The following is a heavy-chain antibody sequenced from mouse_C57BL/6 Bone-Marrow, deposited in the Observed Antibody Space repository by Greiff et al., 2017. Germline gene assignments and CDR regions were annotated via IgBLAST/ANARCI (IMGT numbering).Heavy chain of an antibody. V-gene: IGHV1-74*01. J-gene: IGHJ1*03. CDR1: GYTFTSYW. CDR2: IHPSASDT. CDR3: ARSGGYYGSEGV. D-gene: IGHD1-1*01. Sequence: VQLQQPGAELVKPGASVKVSCKASGYTFTSYWMHWVKQRPGQGLEWIGRIHPSASDTNYNQKFKGKATLTVDKSSSTAYMQLSSLTSEDSAVYYCARSGGYYGSEGVWGTGTTVTVSS.